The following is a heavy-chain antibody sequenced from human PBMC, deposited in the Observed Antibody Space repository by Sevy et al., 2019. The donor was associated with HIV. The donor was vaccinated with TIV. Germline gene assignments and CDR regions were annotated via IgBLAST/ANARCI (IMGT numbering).Heavy chain of an antibody. Sequence: ASVKVSCKASGYTFTSYGISWVRQAPGQGLEWMGWISAYNGNTNYAQKLQGRVTMTTDTSTSTAYMELRSLRSDDTAVYYCARLWSSGSYSSYYYYYYMDVWGKGTMVTVSS. V-gene: IGHV1-18*01. CDR1: GYTFTSYG. CDR2: ISAYNGNT. CDR3: ARLWSSGSYSSYYYYYYMDV. J-gene: IGHJ6*03. D-gene: IGHD3-10*01.